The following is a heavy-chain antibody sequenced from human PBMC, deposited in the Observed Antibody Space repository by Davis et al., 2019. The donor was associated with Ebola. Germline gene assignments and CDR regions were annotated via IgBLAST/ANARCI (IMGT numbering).Heavy chain of an antibody. Sequence: SETLSLTCTVSGGSISSYYWSWIRQPPGKGLEWIGYIYYGGTTNYNPSLKSRVSISVDPSKNQFSLNVNSVTAADTAMYYCARTPQYTDYGSYFDHWGQGALVTVSS. D-gene: IGHD4-17*01. J-gene: IGHJ4*02. V-gene: IGHV4-59*01. CDR1: GGSISSYY. CDR3: ARTPQYTDYGSYFDH. CDR2: IYYGGTT.